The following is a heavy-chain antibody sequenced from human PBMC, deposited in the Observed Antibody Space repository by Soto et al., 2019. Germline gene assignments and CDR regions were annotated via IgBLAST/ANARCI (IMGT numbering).Heavy chain of an antibody. V-gene: IGHV6-1*01. CDR2: TYYRSKWYN. D-gene: IGHD6-13*01. Sequence: PSQTLSLTCAISGDSVSSNSAAWNWIRQSPSRGLEWLGRTYYRSKWYNDYAVSVKSRITINPDTSKNQFSLQLNSVTPEDTAVYYCARAALVGYSSSWQYYYGMDVWGQGTTVTVSS. CDR1: GDSVSSNSAA. J-gene: IGHJ6*02. CDR3: ARAALVGYSSSWQYYYGMDV.